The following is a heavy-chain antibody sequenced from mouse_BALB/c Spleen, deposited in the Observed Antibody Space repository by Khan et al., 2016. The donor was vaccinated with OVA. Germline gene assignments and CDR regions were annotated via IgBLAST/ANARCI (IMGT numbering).Heavy chain of an antibody. V-gene: IGHV3-2*02. CDR2: IRYSGGP. Sequence: VKLQESGPGLVKPSHSLSLTCTATGYSITNGYAWNWIQQFRENNLECMGYIRYSGGPGYNPSLKSKVTITLDKSTNTFFLQLNCVTTDDTAAYYCARGNYYGYYFDYWGQGTPLTVSS. D-gene: IGHD1-1*01. CDR3: ARGNYYGYYFDY. CDR1: GYSITNGYA. J-gene: IGHJ2*01.